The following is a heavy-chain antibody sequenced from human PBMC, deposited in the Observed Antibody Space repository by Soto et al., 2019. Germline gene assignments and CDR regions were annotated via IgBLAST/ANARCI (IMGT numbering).Heavy chain of an antibody. CDR1: GGSFSGYY. CDR3: ARGGDYDFWSGYPNYYYYGMDV. J-gene: IGHJ6*02. Sequence: SETLSLTCAVYGGSFSGYYWSGIRQPPGKGLEWIGEINHSGSTNYNPSLKSRVTISVDTSKNQFSLKLSSVTAADTAVYYCARGGDYDFWSGYPNYYYYGMDVWGQGTTVTVSS. CDR2: INHSGST. D-gene: IGHD3-3*01. V-gene: IGHV4-34*01.